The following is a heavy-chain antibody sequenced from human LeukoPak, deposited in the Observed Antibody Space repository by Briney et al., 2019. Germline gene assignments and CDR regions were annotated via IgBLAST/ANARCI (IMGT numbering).Heavy chain of an antibody. CDR2: TYYRSKWYS. J-gene: IGHJ3*02. CDR1: GDSVSNDITA. CDR3: ARKVKGGNSGSFDI. D-gene: IGHD4-23*01. V-gene: IGHV6-1*01. Sequence: SQTLSLTCVISGDSVSNDITAWNWIRQSPSRGLEWLGRTYYRSKWYSDSAVSVKSRITINPDTSKNQFSLQLSSVTPEDTAVYYCARKVKGGNSGSFDIWSQGTMVTVSS.